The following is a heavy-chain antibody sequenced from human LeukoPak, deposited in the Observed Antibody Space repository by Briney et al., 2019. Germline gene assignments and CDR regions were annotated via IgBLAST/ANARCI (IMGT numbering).Heavy chain of an antibody. J-gene: IGHJ4*02. D-gene: IGHD5-24*01. CDR2: IYSGGST. Sequence: GGSLRLSCAASGFTVSSNYMSWVRQAPGKGLEWVSVIYSGGSTYYADSVKGRFTISRDNAKNSLYLQMNSLRAEDTAVYYCARDLWKMATIDYWGQGTLVTVSS. CDR3: ARDLWKMATIDY. V-gene: IGHV3-66*01. CDR1: GFTVSSNY.